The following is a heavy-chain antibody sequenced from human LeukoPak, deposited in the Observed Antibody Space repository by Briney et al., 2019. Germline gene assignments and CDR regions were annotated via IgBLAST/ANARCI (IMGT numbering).Heavy chain of an antibody. J-gene: IGHJ5*02. Sequence: SVKVSCKASGGTFSSYAISWVRQAPGQGLAWMGRIIPIFGIANYAQKFQGRVTITGDKSTSTAYMELSSLRSEDTAVYYCARDRDYYDSSGSPAPFDPWGQGTLVTVSS. CDR3: ARDRDYYDSSGSPAPFDP. V-gene: IGHV1-69*04. D-gene: IGHD3-22*01. CDR1: GGTFSSYA. CDR2: IIPIFGIA.